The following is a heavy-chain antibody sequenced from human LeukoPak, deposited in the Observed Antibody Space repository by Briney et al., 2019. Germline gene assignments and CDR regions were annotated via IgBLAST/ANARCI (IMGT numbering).Heavy chain of an antibody. CDR1: GFTVSSNY. Sequence: GGSLRLSCAASGFTVSSNYMSWVRQAPGKGLGWVSVIYSGGSTYYADSVKGRFTISRDNSKNTLYLQMNSLRAEDTAVYYCARERNGDYGYFDYWGQGTLVTVSS. J-gene: IGHJ4*02. CDR3: ARERNGDYGYFDY. V-gene: IGHV3-66*01. CDR2: IYSGGST. D-gene: IGHD4-17*01.